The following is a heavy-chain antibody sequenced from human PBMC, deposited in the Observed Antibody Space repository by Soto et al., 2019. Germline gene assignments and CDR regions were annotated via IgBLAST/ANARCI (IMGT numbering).Heavy chain of an antibody. V-gene: IGHV4-34*01. J-gene: IGHJ4*02. D-gene: IGHD3-10*01. CDR2: ISHSGST. CDR3: ARDLYGSGSSVDY. CDR1: GGSFSGYY. Sequence: SETLSLTCAVYGGSFSGYYWSWIRQPPGKGLEWIGEISHSGSTNYNPSLKSRVTISVDTSKNQFSLKLSSVAAADTAVYYCARDLYGSGSSVDYWGQGTLVTVSS.